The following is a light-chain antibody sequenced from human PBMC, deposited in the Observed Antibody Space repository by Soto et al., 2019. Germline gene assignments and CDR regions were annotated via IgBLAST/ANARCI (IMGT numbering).Light chain of an antibody. V-gene: IGKV3-11*01. CDR1: QSVSRY. CDR3: QQRFSWPPT. CDR2: DTS. Sequence: EIGLTQSPATLSWSPGDRATLSCRASQSVSRYLAWYQQKPGQAPRLLIHDTSTRATGVPDTFSGSGSGTEFTLTISSLEPEDSAMYYCQQRFSWPPTFGGGTHVEIK. J-gene: IGKJ4*01.